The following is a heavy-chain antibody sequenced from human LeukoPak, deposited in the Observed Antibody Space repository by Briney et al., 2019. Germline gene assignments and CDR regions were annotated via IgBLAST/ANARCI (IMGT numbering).Heavy chain of an antibody. CDR3: ARAGFTFSDYFGSFFDY. D-gene: IGHD3-10*01. CDR2: ISSSSSTR. Sequence: PGGSQRLSCAASGFTFSSYSMNWVRQAPGKWLEWVSHISSSSSTRYYADSVKGRFTLSTDNAKNSLYLQMNSLRAEDTAVYYCARAGFTFSDYFGSFFDYWGQGTLVTVSS. J-gene: IGHJ4*02. V-gene: IGHV3-48*01. CDR1: GFTFSSYS.